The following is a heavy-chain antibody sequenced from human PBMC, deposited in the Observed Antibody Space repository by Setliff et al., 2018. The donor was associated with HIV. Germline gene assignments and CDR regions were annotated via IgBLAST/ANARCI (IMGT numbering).Heavy chain of an antibody. CDR3: ARGRGWYGY. CDR1: GGSISSGSYF. V-gene: IGHV4-61*02. CDR2: IYTSGGT. D-gene: IGHD6-19*01. J-gene: IGHJ4*02. Sequence: PSETLSLTCTVSGGSISSGSYFWTWIRQPAGKGLEWIGRIYTSGGTNYIPSLKSRVTISVDTSKNQFSLKLSSVSAADTAVYYCARGRGWYGYWGQGTVVTVSS.